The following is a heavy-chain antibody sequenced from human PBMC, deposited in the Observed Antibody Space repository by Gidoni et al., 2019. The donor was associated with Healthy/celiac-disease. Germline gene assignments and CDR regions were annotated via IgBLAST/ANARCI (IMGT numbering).Heavy chain of an antibody. CDR3: ARDMRGSWVFDY. Sequence: QVQLQESGPGLVKPSGTLSLTCTVSVGSVSSGSYYWSWLRQPPGKGLEWIGYIYYSVSTNYNPSLKSRVTISVDTSKNQFSLKLSSVTAADTAVYYCARDMRGSWVFDYWGQGTLVTVSS. CDR1: VGSVSSGSYY. V-gene: IGHV4-61*01. CDR2: IYYSVST. D-gene: IGHD1-26*01. J-gene: IGHJ4*02.